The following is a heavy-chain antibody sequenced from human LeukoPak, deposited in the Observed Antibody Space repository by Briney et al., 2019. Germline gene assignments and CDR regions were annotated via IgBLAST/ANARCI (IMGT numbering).Heavy chain of an antibody. D-gene: IGHD4-17*01. J-gene: IGHJ4*02. CDR1: GFAFNTYA. Sequence: GGSLRLSCAASGFAFNTYAMSWVRQAPGKGLEWVSALSASGSSTYYADSVKGRFTISRDNAKNTLYLQMNSLRAEDMAVYYCTRGDYGFDNWGQGTLVTVSS. CDR2: LSASGSST. V-gene: IGHV3-23*01. CDR3: TRGDYGFDN.